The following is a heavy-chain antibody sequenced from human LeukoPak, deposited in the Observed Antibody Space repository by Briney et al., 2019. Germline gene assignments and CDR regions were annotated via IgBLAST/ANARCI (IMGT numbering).Heavy chain of an antibody. J-gene: IGHJ4*02. CDR1: GFTFSSYA. CDR3: AKLDSSSWYYFDY. CDR2: ISGSGGST. V-gene: IGHV3-23*01. Sequence: GGSLRLSCAASGFTFSSYAMSWVRQAPGKGLEWVSAISGSGGSTYYADSVKGRFTISRDNSKNTPYLQMNSLRAEDTAVYYCAKLDSSSWYYFDYWGQGTLVTVSS. D-gene: IGHD6-13*01.